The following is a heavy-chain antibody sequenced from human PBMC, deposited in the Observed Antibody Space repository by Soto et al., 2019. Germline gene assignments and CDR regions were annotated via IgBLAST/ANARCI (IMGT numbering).Heavy chain of an antibody. D-gene: IGHD6-19*01. J-gene: IGHJ4*02. CDR3: ARAGGLGAVAVDY. V-gene: IGHV4-30-2*01. CDR1: GGSISSGGYS. Sequence: QLQLQESGSGLVKPSQTLPLTCAVSGGSISSGGYSWSWIRQPPGKGLEWIGYIYHSGSTYYNPSLNSRVTISVDRSKNQFSLKLSSVTAADTAVYYCARAGGLGAVAVDYWGQGTLVTVSS. CDR2: IYHSGST.